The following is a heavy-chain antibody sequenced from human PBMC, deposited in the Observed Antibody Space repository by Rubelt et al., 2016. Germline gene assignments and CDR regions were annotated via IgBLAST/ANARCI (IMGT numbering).Heavy chain of an antibody. D-gene: IGHD2-15*01. J-gene: IGHJ4*02. Sequence: QVQLQESGPGLVKPSETLSLTCSVSGDSISISDYYWGWVRQPPGKGLEWIGTIHYAGRPYYTPPLISPLTLSVDTSESPFSLMLKAVTAADTAVYYCAREFPAAGVGSHWGQGTLVTVSS. CDR3: AREFPAAGVGSH. V-gene: IGHV4-39*07. CDR1: GDSISISDYY. CDR2: IHYAGRP.